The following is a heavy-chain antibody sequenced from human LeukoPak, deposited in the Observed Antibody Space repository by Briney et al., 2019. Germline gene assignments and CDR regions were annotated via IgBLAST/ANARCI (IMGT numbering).Heavy chain of an antibody. CDR3: ARVGVTLSGAFDI. CDR2: IYTSGST. Sequence: SETLSLTCTVSGGSISSSSYYWSWIRQPAGKGLEWIGRIYTSGSTNYNPSLKSRVTMSVDTSKNQFSLKLSSVTAADTAVYYCARVGVTLSGAFDIWGQGTMVTVSS. D-gene: IGHD3-10*01. V-gene: IGHV4-61*02. CDR1: GGSISSSSYY. J-gene: IGHJ3*02.